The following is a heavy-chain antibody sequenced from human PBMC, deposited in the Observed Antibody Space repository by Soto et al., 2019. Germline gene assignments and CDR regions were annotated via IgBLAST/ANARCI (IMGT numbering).Heavy chain of an antibody. J-gene: IGHJ4*02. CDR2: VNPSGGHT. CDR1: GDTFTDYY. CDR3: ARGGHVVVVTAALDY. D-gene: IGHD2-21*02. Sequence: QVQLVQSGAEVKKPGASVKVSCKASGDTFTDYYIHWVRQAPGQGLEWMGTVNPSGGHTTYAQHFLGRMTMIRDTSTSTLYMELTSLTSEDTAVYYCARGGHVVVVTAALDYLGQGTLVTVSS. V-gene: IGHV1-46*01.